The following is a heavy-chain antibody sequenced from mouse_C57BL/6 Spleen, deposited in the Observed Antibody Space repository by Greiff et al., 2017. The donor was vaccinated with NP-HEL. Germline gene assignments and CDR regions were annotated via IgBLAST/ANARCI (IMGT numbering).Heavy chain of an antibody. CDR3: TKGHYYGSSFEYFDY. Sequence: QVQLKESGAELVRPGASVTLSCKASGYTFTDYEMHWVKQTPVHGLEWIGAIDPETGGTAYNQKFKGKAILTADKSSSTAYMELRSLTSEDSAVYYCTKGHYYGSSFEYFDYWGQGTTLTVSS. CDR2: IDPETGGT. D-gene: IGHD1-1*01. V-gene: IGHV1-15*01. CDR1: GYTFTDYE. J-gene: IGHJ2*01.